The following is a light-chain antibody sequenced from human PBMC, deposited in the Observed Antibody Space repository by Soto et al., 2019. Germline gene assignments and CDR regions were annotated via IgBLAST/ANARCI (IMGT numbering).Light chain of an antibody. CDR2: GAS. CDR1: HNIVNY. V-gene: IGKV1-39*01. J-gene: IGKJ1*01. Sequence: VPIAQSQSSLSASVGDRVTITGRASHNIVNYLHWYQRKPGKAPKLLIYGASSLQRRVPSRFSGSGSGTEFTLTISRLEPEDFAVYYCQQYGDSPPWTFCQVTKV. CDR3: QQYGDSPPWT.